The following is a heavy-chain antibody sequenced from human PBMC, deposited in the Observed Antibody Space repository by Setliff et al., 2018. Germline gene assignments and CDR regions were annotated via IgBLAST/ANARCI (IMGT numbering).Heavy chain of an antibody. CDR2: ISAAGGDA. V-gene: IGHV1-3*01. J-gene: IGHJ3*02. D-gene: IGHD1-26*01. CDR3: ARARGSGARAFDI. CDR1: GYIFTSNA. Sequence: ASVKVSCKASGYIFTSNAIHWVRQAPGQRLEWMGWISAAGGDAKYSQKFQDRVTITRDTSATTACIGLSSLRSEDTAVYYCARARGSGARAFDIWGQGTMVTVSS.